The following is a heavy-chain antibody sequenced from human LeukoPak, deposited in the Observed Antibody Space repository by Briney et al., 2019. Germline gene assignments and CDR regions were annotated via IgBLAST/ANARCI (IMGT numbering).Heavy chain of an antibody. CDR3: VGELLTAAGTIGAFDI. CDR1: GFTFSTYG. CDR2: IWPNGSNK. D-gene: IGHD6-13*01. Sequence: PGGSLRLSRAASGFTFSTYGMHWVRQAPGKGLEWVAVIWPNGSNKYHADSVKGRFTISRDNSKSTLFLQMSSLAAEDTAVYYCVGELLTAAGTIGAFDIWGRGTMVTVSS. V-gene: IGHV3-33*01. J-gene: IGHJ3*02.